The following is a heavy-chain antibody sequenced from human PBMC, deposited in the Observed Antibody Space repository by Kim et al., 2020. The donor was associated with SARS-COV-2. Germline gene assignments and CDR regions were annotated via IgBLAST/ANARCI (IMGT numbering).Heavy chain of an antibody. Sequence: SETLSLTCAVYGGSFSGYYWSWIRQPPGKGLEWIGEINHSGSTNYNPSLKSRVTISVDTSKNQFSLKLSSVTAADTAVYYCVRFQGGRRPGFKFLFDYWGQGTLVTVSS. J-gene: IGHJ4*02. V-gene: IGHV4-34*01. CDR1: GGSFSGYY. D-gene: IGHD3-16*01. CDR3: VRFQGGRRPGFKFLFDY. CDR2: INHSGST.